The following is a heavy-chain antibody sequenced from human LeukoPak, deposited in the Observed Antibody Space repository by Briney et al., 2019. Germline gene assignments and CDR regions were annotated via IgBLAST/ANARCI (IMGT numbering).Heavy chain of an antibody. V-gene: IGHV3-30*02. CDR1: GFTFSSYS. D-gene: IGHD4-17*01. CDR3: AKGGYGDHYYYHYYMDV. CDR2: IRYDGSNK. Sequence: PGGSLRLSCAASGFTFSSYSMNWVRQAPGKGLEWVTFIRYDGSNKYYADSVKGRFTISRDNSKNTLYLQMNSLRAEDTAVYYCAKGGYGDHYYYHYYMDVWGKRTTVTISS. J-gene: IGHJ6*03.